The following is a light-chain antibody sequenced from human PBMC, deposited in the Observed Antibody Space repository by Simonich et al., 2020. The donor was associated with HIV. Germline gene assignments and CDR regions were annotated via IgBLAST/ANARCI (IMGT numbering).Light chain of an antibody. Sequence: NFMLTQPHSVSESPGKTVTISCTRSSGSIASNSVQWYQQRPGSAPTTVIYEDNQRPSGVPDRFSGSSDSSSNSASLTSSGLKTEDEADYYCQSYDSSNQVFGGGTKLTVL. CDR3: QSYDSSNQV. CDR2: EDN. V-gene: IGLV6-57*03. J-gene: IGLJ3*02. CDR1: SGSIASNS.